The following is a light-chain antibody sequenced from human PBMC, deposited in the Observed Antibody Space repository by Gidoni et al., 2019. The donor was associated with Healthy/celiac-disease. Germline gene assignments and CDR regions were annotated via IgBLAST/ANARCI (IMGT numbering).Light chain of an antibody. CDR3: QQYNSYWT. Sequence: DIQMTQSPSTLSASVGDRVPITCRASQSIRSWLAWYQQKPGKAPKLLIYDASSLESGVPSRFSGSGSGTEFTLTISSLQPDDFATYYCQQYNSYWTFGQGTKVEIK. V-gene: IGKV1-5*01. J-gene: IGKJ1*01. CDR1: QSIRSW. CDR2: DAS.